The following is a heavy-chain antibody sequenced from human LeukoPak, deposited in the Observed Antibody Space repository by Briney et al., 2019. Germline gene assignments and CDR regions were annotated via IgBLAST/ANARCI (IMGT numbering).Heavy chain of an antibody. CDR2: ISGSGGST. J-gene: IGHJ1*01. Sequence: GGSLRLSCAASGVTFSSYAMSWVRQAPGKGLEWVSAISGSGGSTYYADSVKGRFTISRDNSKNTLYLQMNSLRAENTAVYYCAKARYYDSSGLGQHWGQGTLVTVSS. D-gene: IGHD3-22*01. CDR3: AKARYYDSSGLGQH. CDR1: GVTFSSYA. V-gene: IGHV3-23*01.